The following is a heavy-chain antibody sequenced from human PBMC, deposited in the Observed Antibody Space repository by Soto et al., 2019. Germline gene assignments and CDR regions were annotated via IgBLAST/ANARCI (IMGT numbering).Heavy chain of an antibody. D-gene: IGHD6-19*01. CDR2: IIPIFGTA. CDR3: ARDLGSGWPHTWFDP. J-gene: IGHJ5*02. V-gene: IGHV1-69*06. Sequence: GASVKVSCKASGGTFISYAISWVRQAPGQGLEWMGGIIPIFGTANYAQKFQGRVTITADKSASTAYMELSSLRSEDTAVYYCARDLGSGWPHTWFDPWVQGTLVTVSS. CDR1: GGTFISYA.